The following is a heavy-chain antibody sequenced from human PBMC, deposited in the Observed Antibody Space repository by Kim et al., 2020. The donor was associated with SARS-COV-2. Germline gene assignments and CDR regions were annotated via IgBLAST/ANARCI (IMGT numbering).Heavy chain of an antibody. D-gene: IGHD3-3*01. CDR3: ARSRPHYYDFWSGYYPDY. CDR1: GYSFTSYW. CDR2: IYPGDSDT. V-gene: IGHV5-51*01. J-gene: IGHJ4*02. Sequence: GESLKISCKGSGYSFTSYWIGWVRQMPGKGLEWMGIIYPGDSDTSYSPSFQGQVTISADKSISTASLQWSSLKASDTAMYYCARSRPHYYDFWSGYYPDYWGQGTLVTVSS.